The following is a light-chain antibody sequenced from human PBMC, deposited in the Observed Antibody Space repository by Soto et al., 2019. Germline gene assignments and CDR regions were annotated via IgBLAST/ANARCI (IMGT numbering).Light chain of an antibody. Sequence: DIQMTQSPSTLSASIGDRVTITCRASQSITTFLAWYQQKPGKAPQILIYDASKLEPGVPSRLSVGGSGTEFTLTISSLQPDDFATYYCQQYSTYPLPCGGGTRVEIK. CDR3: QQYSTYPLP. V-gene: IGKV1-5*01. J-gene: IGKJ4*01. CDR2: DAS. CDR1: QSITTF.